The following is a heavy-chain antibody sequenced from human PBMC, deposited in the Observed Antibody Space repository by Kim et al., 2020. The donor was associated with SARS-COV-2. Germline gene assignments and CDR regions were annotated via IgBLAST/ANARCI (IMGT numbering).Heavy chain of an antibody. J-gene: IGHJ4*02. D-gene: IGHD3-22*01. CDR1: GFTFDDYG. V-gene: IGHV3-20*01. CDR3: ASLWGPIDSRGYPW. Sequence: GGSLRLFCAASGFTFDDYGMSWVRQAPGKGPEWVAGINWHGGSPGYADTVKGRFTISRDNAKNSLYLQMNNERVEDTALYHCASLWGPIDSRGYPWWGQGSLVTVTS. CDR2: INWHGGSP.